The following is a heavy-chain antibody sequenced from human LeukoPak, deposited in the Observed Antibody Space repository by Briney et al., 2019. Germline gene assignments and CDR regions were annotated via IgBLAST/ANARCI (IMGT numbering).Heavy chain of an antibody. D-gene: IGHD3-10*01. V-gene: IGHV3-23*01. CDR2: ISNSGGST. J-gene: IGHJ4*02. CDR3: TKRASGSGTSLYYFDY. Sequence: GRSLRLSCAASGFTSSSYAMSWVRQAPGKGLEWVSVISNSGGSTFYADSVKGRFTISRDNSKNTLYLQMNSLRAEDTAVYYCTKRASGSGTSLYYFDYWGQGTLVTVSS. CDR1: GFTSSSYA.